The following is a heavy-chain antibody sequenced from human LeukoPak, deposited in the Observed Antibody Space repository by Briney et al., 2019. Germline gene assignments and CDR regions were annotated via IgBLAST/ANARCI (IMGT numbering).Heavy chain of an antibody. V-gene: IGHV3-23*01. CDR3: AKILGHDSSGYYYYGMDV. CDR1: GFIFSNFP. Sequence: GGSLRLSCAASGFIFSNFPMTWVHQTPGKGLEGVSSISGTGGDTYYTDSVRGRFTISRDNSKNTLYLQMNSLRAEDTAVYYCAKILGHDSSGYYYYGMDVWGQGTTVTVSS. D-gene: IGHD3-22*01. CDR2: ISGTGGDT. J-gene: IGHJ6*02.